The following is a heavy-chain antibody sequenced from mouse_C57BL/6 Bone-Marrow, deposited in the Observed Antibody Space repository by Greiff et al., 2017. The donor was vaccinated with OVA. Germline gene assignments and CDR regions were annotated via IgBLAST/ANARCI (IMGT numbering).Heavy chain of an antibody. J-gene: IGHJ2*01. V-gene: IGHV5-12*01. CDR3: ARGRWLLRFDY. Sequence: EVNVVDSGGGLVQPGGSLKLSCAASGFTFSDYYMYWVRQTPEKRLEWVAYISNGGGSTYYPDTVKGRFTISRDNAKNTLYLQMSRLKSEDTAMYYCARGRWLLRFDYWGQGTTLTVSS. CDR1: GFTFSDYY. D-gene: IGHD2-3*01. CDR2: ISNGGGST.